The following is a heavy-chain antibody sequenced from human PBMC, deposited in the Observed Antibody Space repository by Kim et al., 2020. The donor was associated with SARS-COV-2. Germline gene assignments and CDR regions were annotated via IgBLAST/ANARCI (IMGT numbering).Heavy chain of an antibody. Sequence: GGSRRLSCAASGFTFDDYTMHWVRQAPGKGLEWVSLISWDGGSTYYADSVKGRFTISRDNSKNSLYLQMNSLRTEDTALYYCAKESYYDSSGYYLDYWGQRALVTVSS. D-gene: IGHD3-22*01. CDR3: AKESYYDSSGYYLDY. CDR1: GFTFDDYT. J-gene: IGHJ4*02. CDR2: ISWDGGST. V-gene: IGHV3-43*01.